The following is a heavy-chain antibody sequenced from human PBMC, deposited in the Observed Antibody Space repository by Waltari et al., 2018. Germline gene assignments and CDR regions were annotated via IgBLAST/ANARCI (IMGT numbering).Heavy chain of an antibody. J-gene: IGHJ5*02. CDR3: ARASDDYGDYRGWFDP. D-gene: IGHD4-17*01. CDR1: GGTFSSYT. Sequence: QVQLVQSGAEVKKPGSSVKVSCKASGGTFSSYTISWVRQAPGQGLEWMGRIIPFLGIANYAQKFQGRVTITADKSTSTAYMELSSLRSEDTAVYYCARASDDYGDYRGWFDPWGQGTLVTVSS. V-gene: IGHV1-69*02. CDR2: IIPFLGIA.